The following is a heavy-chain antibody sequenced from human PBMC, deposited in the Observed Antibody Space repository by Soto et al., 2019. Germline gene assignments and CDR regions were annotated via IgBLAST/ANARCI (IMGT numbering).Heavy chain of an antibody. CDR3: ARGGGDGWYDYNWFDP. Sequence: GASVKVSCKASGYTFTGYYMHWVRQAPGQGPEWMGWINPNSGGTNYAQKFQGRVTMTRDTSISTAYMELSRLRSDDTAVYYCARGGGDGWYDYNWFDPWGQGTLVTVSS. CDR2: INPNSGGT. CDR1: GYTFTGYY. J-gene: IGHJ5*02. D-gene: IGHD6-19*01. V-gene: IGHV1-2*02.